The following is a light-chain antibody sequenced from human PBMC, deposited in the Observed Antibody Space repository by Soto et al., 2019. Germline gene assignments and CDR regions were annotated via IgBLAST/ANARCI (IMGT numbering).Light chain of an antibody. CDR3: QQYNNWAV. Sequence: EIVMTQSPATLSVSPGESATLSCRASQSVSSDLAWYQQKPGQAPRLLTYRAFNRATGIPARFSGSGSGTEFTLTISSLQSEDFAVYYCQQYNNWAVFGGGTKVEIK. CDR1: QSVSSD. J-gene: IGKJ4*01. CDR2: RAF. V-gene: IGKV3-15*01.